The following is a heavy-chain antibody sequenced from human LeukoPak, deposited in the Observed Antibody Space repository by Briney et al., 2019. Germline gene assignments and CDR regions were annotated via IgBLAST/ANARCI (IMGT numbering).Heavy chain of an antibody. CDR1: GYTFTSYY. CDR2: INPSGGST. J-gene: IGHJ4*02. CDR3: ARGPAVGYYYDSSGYLDY. Sequence: ASVKVSCKASGYTFTSYYMHWVRQAPGQGLEWMGIINPSGGSTSYAQKFQGRVTMTRDMSTSTVYMELSSLRSEDTAVYYCARGPAVGYYYDSSGYLDYWGQGTLVTVSS. V-gene: IGHV1-46*01. D-gene: IGHD3-22*01.